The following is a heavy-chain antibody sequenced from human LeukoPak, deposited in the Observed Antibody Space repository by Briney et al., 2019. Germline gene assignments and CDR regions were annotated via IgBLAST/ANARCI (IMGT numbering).Heavy chain of an antibody. D-gene: IGHD3-10*01. CDR2: IIPIFGTA. CDR3: AIITMVRGVIITGGWFDP. V-gene: IGHV1-69*01. Sequence: SVKVSCKASGGTFSSYAISWVRQAPGQGLEWMGGIIPIFGTANYAQKFQGRVTITADESTSTAYMELSSLRSEDTAVYYCAIITMVRGVIITGGWFDPWGQGTLVTVSS. J-gene: IGHJ5*02. CDR1: GGTFSSYA.